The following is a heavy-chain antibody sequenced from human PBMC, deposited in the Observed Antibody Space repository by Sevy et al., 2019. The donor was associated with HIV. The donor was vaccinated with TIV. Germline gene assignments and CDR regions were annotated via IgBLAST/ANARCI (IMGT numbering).Heavy chain of an antibody. Sequence: GGSLRLSCAASGFTFSSYGMHWVRQAPGKGLEWVAFIRYDGSNKYYADSVKGQFTISRDNSKNTRYLQMNSLRAEDTAVYYCAKDSGRFGIAAQEIDYWGQGTLVTVSS. CDR3: AKDSGRFGIAAQEIDY. CDR2: IRYDGSNK. V-gene: IGHV3-30*02. CDR1: GFTFSSYG. J-gene: IGHJ4*02. D-gene: IGHD6-13*01.